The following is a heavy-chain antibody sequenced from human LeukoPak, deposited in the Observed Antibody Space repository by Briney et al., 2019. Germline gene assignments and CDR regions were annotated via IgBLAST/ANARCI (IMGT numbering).Heavy chain of an antibody. J-gene: IGHJ3*02. CDR3: ARVGCKVVTHVFDI. D-gene: IGHD4-23*01. CDR2: IYYSGST. V-gene: IGHV4-31*03. Sequence: NPSETLSLTCTVSGGSISSGGYYWSWIRQHPGKGLEWIGYIYYSGSTYYNSSLKSRVTISVDTSKNQFSLKLSSVTAADTAVYFCARVGCKVVTHVFDIWGQGTMVTVSS. CDR1: GGSISSGGYY.